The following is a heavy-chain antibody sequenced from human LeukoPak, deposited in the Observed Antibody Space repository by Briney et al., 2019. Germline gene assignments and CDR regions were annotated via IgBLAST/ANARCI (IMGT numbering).Heavy chain of an antibody. CDR1: GFTVSSNS. Sequence: GGSLRLSCTVSGFTVSSNSMSWVRQAPGKGLEWVSFIYSDNTHYSDSVKGRFTISRDNSKNTLYLQMNSLRAEDTAVYYCARGAIAVAVPDDAFDIWGQGTMVTVSS. J-gene: IGHJ3*02. D-gene: IGHD6-19*01. CDR2: IYSDNT. CDR3: ARGAIAVAVPDDAFDI. V-gene: IGHV3-66*03.